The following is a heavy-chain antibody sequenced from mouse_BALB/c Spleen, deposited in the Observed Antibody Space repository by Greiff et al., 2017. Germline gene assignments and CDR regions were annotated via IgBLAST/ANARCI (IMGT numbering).Heavy chain of an antibody. CDR3: ARDRAGTYFDY. J-gene: IGHJ2*01. D-gene: IGHD4-1*01. Sequence: EVKVEESGGGLVQPGGSLKLSCAASGFTFSSYGMSWVRQTPDKRLELVATINSNGGSTYYPDSVKGRFTISRDNAKNTLYLQMSSLKSEDTAMYYCARDRAGTYFDYWGQGTTLTVSS. CDR1: GFTFSSYG. V-gene: IGHV5-6-3*01. CDR2: INSNGGST.